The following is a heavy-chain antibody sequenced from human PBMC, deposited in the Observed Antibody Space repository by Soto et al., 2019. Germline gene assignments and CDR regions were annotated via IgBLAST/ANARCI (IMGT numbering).Heavy chain of an antibody. J-gene: IGHJ6*02. CDR1: GYTFTGYY. Sequence: GASVKVSCKASGYTFTGYYMHWVRQAPGQGLEWMGWINPNSGGTNYAQKFQGRVTMTRDTSISTAYMELSRLRSDDTAAYYCARDLMQIVVVINRYYYYGMDVWGQGTTVTVSS. CDR2: INPNSGGT. V-gene: IGHV1-2*02. D-gene: IGHD3-22*01. CDR3: ARDLMQIVVVINRYYYYGMDV.